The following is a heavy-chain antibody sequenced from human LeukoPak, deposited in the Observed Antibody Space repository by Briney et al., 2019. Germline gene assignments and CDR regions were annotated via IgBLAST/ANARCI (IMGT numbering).Heavy chain of an antibody. CDR3: ATGTNTSSWTGAFDI. Sequence: SVKASCKASGGTFSSYVIHWVRQAPGQGLEWMGRIITIVGISNYAQQFQGRITINADKFTSTAYMELSSLRSEDTAVYHCATGTNTSSWTGAFDIWGRGTMVTVSS. CDR2: IITIVGIS. V-gene: IGHV1-69*04. CDR1: GGTFSSYV. D-gene: IGHD6-13*01. J-gene: IGHJ3*02.